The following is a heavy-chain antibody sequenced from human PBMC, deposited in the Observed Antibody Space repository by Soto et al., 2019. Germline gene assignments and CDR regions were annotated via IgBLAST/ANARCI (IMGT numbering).Heavy chain of an antibody. Sequence: PGGSLRTSLATPRVTLHSKYIRWVRPAPGKGLEWVSVIYSGGSTYYADSVKGRFTISRDNSKNTLYLQMNSLRAEDTAVYYCARGSYSSTTSHFDYWGQGTLVTVSS. CDR2: IYSGGST. CDR1: RVTLHSKY. J-gene: IGHJ4*02. V-gene: IGHV3-53*01. D-gene: IGHD6-13*01. CDR3: ARGSYSSTTSHFDY.